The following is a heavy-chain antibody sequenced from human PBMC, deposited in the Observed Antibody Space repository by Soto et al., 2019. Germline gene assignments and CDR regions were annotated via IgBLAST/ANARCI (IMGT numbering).Heavy chain of an antibody. J-gene: IGHJ4*02. CDR1: GYTFSSYA. CDR3: ARAGFYYYDSSDFPKNYYFDY. V-gene: IGHV3-30-3*01. Sequence: GGSLRLSCAASGYTFSSYAMHWVRQAPGKGLEWVAVISYDGSNKYYADSVKGRFTISRDNSKSTLYLQMNSLRAEDTSVYYCARAGFYYYDSSDFPKNYYFDYWGQGTLVTVSS. CDR2: ISYDGSNK. D-gene: IGHD3-22*01.